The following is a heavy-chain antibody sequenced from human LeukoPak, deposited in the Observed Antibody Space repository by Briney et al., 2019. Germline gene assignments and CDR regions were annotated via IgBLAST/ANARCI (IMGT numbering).Heavy chain of an antibody. J-gene: IGHJ4*02. D-gene: IGHD5/OR15-5a*01. CDR3: TRDAVAYSSVYGAGKYFDD. Sequence: GGSLRLSCAASGFDFSIYAMHWVRQAPGKGLEWVSGIGGSGIRTYYADSVRGRFTVSRDNSKSALYVQMNSLRPEDTAVYYCTRDAVAYSSVYGAGKYFDDWGQGTLVIVSS. CDR2: IGGSGIRT. CDR1: GFDFSIYA. V-gene: IGHV3-23*01.